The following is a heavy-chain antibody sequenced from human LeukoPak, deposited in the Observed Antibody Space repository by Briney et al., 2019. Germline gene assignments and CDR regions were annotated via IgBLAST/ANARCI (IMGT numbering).Heavy chain of an antibody. Sequence: GASVKVSCKASGYTFTSYGISWVRQAPGQGLEWMGWISGYNGNTNYAQKFQGRVTMTTDTSTSTAYMEVRSLRSDDTAVYYCARALHSYGLSYYFDFWGQGTLLTVSS. V-gene: IGHV1-18*01. CDR3: ARALHSYGLSYYFDF. CDR2: ISGYNGNT. CDR1: GYTFTSYG. D-gene: IGHD5-18*01. J-gene: IGHJ4*02.